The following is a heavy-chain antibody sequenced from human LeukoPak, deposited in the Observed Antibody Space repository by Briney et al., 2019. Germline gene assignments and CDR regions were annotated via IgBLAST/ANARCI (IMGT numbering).Heavy chain of an antibody. Sequence: SETLSLTCTVSGGPISSYYWSWIRQPPAKGLEWIVYIYYSGSTNYNPSLKSRVTISVDTSKDQFSLKLSSVTAADTAVYYCAMVDSSGYSFDYWGQGTLVTVSS. D-gene: IGHD3-22*01. CDR2: IYYSGST. CDR1: GGPISSYY. CDR3: AMVDSSGYSFDY. V-gene: IGHV4-59*01. J-gene: IGHJ4*02.